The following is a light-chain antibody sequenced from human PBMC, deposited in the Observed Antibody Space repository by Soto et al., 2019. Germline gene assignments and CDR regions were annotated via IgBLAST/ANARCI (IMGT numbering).Light chain of an antibody. J-gene: IGKJ1*01. CDR1: QTISNW. V-gene: IGKV1-5*03. Sequence: DIQMTQSPSTLSASVGDRVTITCRASQTISNWLAWYHQKPGEAPKLLIYMPSSLESGAPSRFSGSGSGTEFTLTISSLQPDDFATYYCQHFYIYPRTFGQGTKVDIK. CDR3: QHFYIYPRT. CDR2: MPS.